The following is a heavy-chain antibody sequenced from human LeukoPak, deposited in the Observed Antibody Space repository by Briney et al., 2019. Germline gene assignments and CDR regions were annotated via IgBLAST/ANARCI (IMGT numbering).Heavy chain of an antibody. J-gene: IGHJ4*02. CDR3: ARATIYGRPYYFDY. V-gene: IGHV4-59*12. CDR1: DGSINGYY. Sequence: SETLSLTCTVSDGSINGYYWSWIRQPPGKGLDWIGYMYSGGTTNYSPSLKSRVTISEDTSKNQFSLKLSSVTAADTAVYYCARATIYGRPYYFDYWGQGTLVTVSS. D-gene: IGHD2/OR15-2a*01. CDR2: MYSGGTT.